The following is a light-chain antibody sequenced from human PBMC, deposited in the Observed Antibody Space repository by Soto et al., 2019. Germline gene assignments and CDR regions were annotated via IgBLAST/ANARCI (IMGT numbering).Light chain of an antibody. CDR3: QAWDRNVV. CDR1: RLGDKY. CDR2: EDR. J-gene: IGLJ3*02. Sequence: SYELTQPPSVSVSPGQTASITCSGDRLGDKYASWYQQKPGQSPVLVIYEDRKRPSGIPGRFSGSRSGDTATLTISGTQAMDEADYYCQAWDRNVVFGGGTKVTVL. V-gene: IGLV3-1*01.